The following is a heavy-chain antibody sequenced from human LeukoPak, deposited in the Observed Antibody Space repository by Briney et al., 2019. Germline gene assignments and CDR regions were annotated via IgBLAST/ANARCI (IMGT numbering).Heavy chain of an antibody. CDR2: FSSDGTHT. D-gene: IGHD3-22*01. V-gene: IGHV3-21*06. Sequence: GGSLRLSCLSSGFSFSSYSMNWVRQAPGKGLEWVASFSSDGTHTAYGESVRGRFTISRDNAKNSVHLQMNSLRVEDTALYYCARGGPGYDASGYYWGLDYWGQGTLVTVSS. J-gene: IGHJ4*02. CDR1: GFSFSSYS. CDR3: ARGGPGYDASGYYWGLDY.